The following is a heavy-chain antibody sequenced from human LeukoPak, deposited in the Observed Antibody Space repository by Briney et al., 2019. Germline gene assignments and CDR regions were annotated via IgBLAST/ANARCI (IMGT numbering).Heavy chain of an antibody. J-gene: IGHJ4*02. CDR3: VRDRPLDY. V-gene: IGHV3-49*03. Sequence: GGSLRLSCTASGFSFGDYAMAWFRQAPGKGLEWVGFIKSKADGGTTEYAASVKGRFTLSRDVSKSIAYLQMNSLKTEDTAVYYCVRDRPLDYWGQGTLVTVSS. CDR1: GFSFGDYA. CDR2: IKSKADGGTT.